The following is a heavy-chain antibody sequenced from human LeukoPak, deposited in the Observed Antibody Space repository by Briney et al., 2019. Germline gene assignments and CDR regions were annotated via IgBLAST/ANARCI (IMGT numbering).Heavy chain of an antibody. CDR2: ISGSGGST. J-gene: IGHJ4*02. CDR1: GFTFSSYA. CDR3: AKSPHYYDSSGYYDY. Sequence: GGSLRLSCAASGFTFSSYAMSWVRQAPGKGLEWVSAISGSGGSTYCADSVKGRFTISRDNSKNTLYLQMNSLRAEDTAVYYCAKSPHYYDSSGYYDYWGQGTLVTVSS. V-gene: IGHV3-23*01. D-gene: IGHD3-22*01.